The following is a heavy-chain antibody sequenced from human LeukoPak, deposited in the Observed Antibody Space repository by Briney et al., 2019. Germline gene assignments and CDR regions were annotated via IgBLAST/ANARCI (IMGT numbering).Heavy chain of an antibody. D-gene: IGHD4-17*01. J-gene: IGHJ4*02. Sequence: PGGSLRLSCAASGFIFSSYGMHWVRQAPGKGLEWVAFIPNYAGTKKYYADSVRGRFTISRDNSKNTLYLQMNSLRAEDTAVYYCAKSHASTGFDYWGQGTLVTVSS. CDR3: AKSHASTGFDY. V-gene: IGHV3-30*02. CDR1: GFIFSSYG. CDR2: IPNYAGTKK.